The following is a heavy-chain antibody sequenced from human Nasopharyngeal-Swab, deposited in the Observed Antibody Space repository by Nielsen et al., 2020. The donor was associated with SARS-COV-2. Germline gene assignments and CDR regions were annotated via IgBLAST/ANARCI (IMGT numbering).Heavy chain of an antibody. CDR1: GSSFDDHT. J-gene: IGHJ4*02. CDR3: AKAPKTSDWYGWYGLDY. Sequence: GESLKISCAASGSSFDDHTMHWVRQAPGKGLEWVSAISGGVASTYYADSVKGRFTISRDNSKNTLYLQMNNLRAEDTALYYCAKAPKTSDWYGWYGLDYWGQGTLVTVFS. CDR2: ISGGVAST. D-gene: IGHD6-19*01. V-gene: IGHV3-23*01.